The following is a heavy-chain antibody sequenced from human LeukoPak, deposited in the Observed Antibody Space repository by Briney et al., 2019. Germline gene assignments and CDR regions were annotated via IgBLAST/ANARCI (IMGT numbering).Heavy chain of an antibody. Sequence: GASVKVSCKASGYTFTSYDINWVRQAAGQGLEWMGWMNTNSGNTGYAQKFQGRVTMPRNTSISPAYMELSSLRSEDTAVYYCASGSSYDSSGRGFDYWGQGTLVTVSS. V-gene: IGHV1-8*01. D-gene: IGHD3-22*01. CDR2: MNTNSGNT. J-gene: IGHJ4*02. CDR3: ASGSSYDSSGRGFDY. CDR1: GYTFTSYD.